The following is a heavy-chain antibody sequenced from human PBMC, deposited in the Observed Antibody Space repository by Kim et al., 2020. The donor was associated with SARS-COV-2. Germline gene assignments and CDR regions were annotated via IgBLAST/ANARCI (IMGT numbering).Heavy chain of an antibody. CDR1: GYTFTSYA. J-gene: IGHJ6*02. CDR2: INTNTGNP. D-gene: IGHD2-15*01. Sequence: ASVKVSCKASGYTFTSYAMNWVRQAPGQGLEWMGWINTNTGNPTYAQGFTGRFVFSLDTSVSTAYLQISSLKAEDTAVYYCAREIEQEYCSGGSCHQSYYGMDVWGQGTTVTVSS. CDR3: AREIEQEYCSGGSCHQSYYGMDV. V-gene: IGHV7-4-1*02.